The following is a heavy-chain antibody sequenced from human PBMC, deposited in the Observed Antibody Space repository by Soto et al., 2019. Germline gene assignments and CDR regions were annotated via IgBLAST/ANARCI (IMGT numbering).Heavy chain of an antibody. CDR3: AREEAAAGTGYYYYGMDV. CDR2: ISSSSSTI. V-gene: IGHV3-48*02. J-gene: IGHJ6*02. CDR1: GFTFSSYS. D-gene: IGHD6-13*01. Sequence: GSLRLSCAASGFTFSSYSMNWVRQAPGKGLEWVSYISSSSSTIYYADSVKGRFTISRDNAKNSLYLQMNSLRDEDTAVYYCAREEAAAGTGYYYYGMDVWGQGTTVTVSS.